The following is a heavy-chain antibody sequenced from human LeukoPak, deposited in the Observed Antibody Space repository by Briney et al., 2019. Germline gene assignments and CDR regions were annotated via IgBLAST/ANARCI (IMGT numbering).Heavy chain of an antibody. V-gene: IGHV3-23*01. CDR3: AKDSPVATR. D-gene: IGHD2-15*01. CDR2: ITDSGDGT. Sequence: GGSLRLSCAASGFTFSTYWMHWVRQAPGKGLQWVSSITDSGDGTYYADSVKGRFTISRDDSKNTLYLQMNSLRAEDTAVYYCAKDSPVATRWGQRTLVNVSS. J-gene: IGHJ4*02. CDR1: GFTFSTYW.